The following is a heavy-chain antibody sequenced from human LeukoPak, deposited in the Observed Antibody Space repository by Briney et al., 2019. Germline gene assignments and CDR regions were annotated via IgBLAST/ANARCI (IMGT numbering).Heavy chain of an antibody. CDR2: IKHDGSEN. V-gene: IGHV3-7*01. Sequence: PGGSLRLSCAASGFTFSSYAMSWVRQAPGKGLEWLASIKHDGSENYLVDSVKGRFTISRDNAQSSLFLQMNSLRVDDTAVYHCARIYYDSWSGYSWFDPWGQGILVTVSS. CDR1: GFTFSSYA. CDR3: ARIYYDSWSGYSWFDP. J-gene: IGHJ5*02. D-gene: IGHD3-3*01.